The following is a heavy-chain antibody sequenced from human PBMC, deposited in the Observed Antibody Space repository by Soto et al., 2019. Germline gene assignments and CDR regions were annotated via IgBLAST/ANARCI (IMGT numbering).Heavy chain of an antibody. J-gene: IGHJ4*02. CDR1: GYTFPTST. V-gene: IGHV1-18*01. CDR3: AIADYGDDDY. D-gene: IGHD4-17*01. CDR2: IKAYSGNT. Sequence: QLRLVQSGAEAKKPGASVKVSCKASGYTFPTSTITWVRQAPGQGLEWMGWIKAYSGNTNYAQKLQGRVTMTTDTSTNTAYRELRSLTTDDTAIYYCAIADYGDDDYWGQGTLVTVSS.